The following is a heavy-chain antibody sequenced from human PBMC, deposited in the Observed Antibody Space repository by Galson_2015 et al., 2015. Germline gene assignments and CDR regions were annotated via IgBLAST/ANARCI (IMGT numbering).Heavy chain of an antibody. V-gene: IGHV4-39*01. J-gene: IGHJ4*02. CDR1: GGSISSSSYY. D-gene: IGHD3-9*01. Sequence: SETLSLTCTVSGGSISSSSYYWGWIRQPPGKGLEWIGSIYYSGSTYHNPSLKSRVTISVDTSKNQFSLKLSSVTAADTAVYYCARQGLRYFEIWGQGTLVTVSS. CDR3: ARQGLRYFEI. CDR2: IYYSGST.